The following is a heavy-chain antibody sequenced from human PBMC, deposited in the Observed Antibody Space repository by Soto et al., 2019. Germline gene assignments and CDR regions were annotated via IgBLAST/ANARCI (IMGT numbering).Heavy chain of an antibody. D-gene: IGHD2-2*01. CDR1: GITLSSYG. J-gene: IGHJ6*02. V-gene: IGHV3-33*01. CDR2: IWYDGTNK. Sequence: GGSLRLSCAASGITLSSYGMHWVRQAPGKSLEWVAVIWYDGTNKNYADSVKGRFTISRENSKNTLYLQMNSLRAEDTAVYYCARDRIIVVVPAAQTKHYYYYYGMDVWGQGTTVTVSS. CDR3: ARDRIIVVVPAAQTKHYYYYYGMDV.